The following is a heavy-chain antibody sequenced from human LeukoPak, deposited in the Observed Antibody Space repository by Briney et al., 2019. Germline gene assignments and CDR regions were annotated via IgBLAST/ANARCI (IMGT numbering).Heavy chain of an antibody. D-gene: IGHD5-24*01. CDR2: IKQDGSER. Sequence: GGSLRLSCAASGFTFSSFWMNWVRQAPGKGLEWVANIKQDGSERNYVDSVKGRFTISRDNAKNSLYLQMNSLRAEDTAIYYCTRVGYIDEGIDYWGQGTLVTVSS. CDR3: TRVGYIDEGIDY. J-gene: IGHJ4*02. CDR1: GFTFSSFW. V-gene: IGHV3-7*04.